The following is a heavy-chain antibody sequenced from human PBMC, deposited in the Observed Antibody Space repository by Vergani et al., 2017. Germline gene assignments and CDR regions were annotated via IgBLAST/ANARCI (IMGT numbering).Heavy chain of an antibody. CDR2: IGWNIGSI. CDR1: GFTFEDYA. Sequence: EVQLVESGGGLVQPGRSLRLSCAASGFTFEDYAMHWVRQAPGKGLEWVSGIGWNIGSIGYADSVKGRFTISRDNAKNSLYLQMNSLRAEDTALYYCAKDSAGWPRGGYFDLWGRGTLVTVSS. CDR3: AKDSAGWPRGGYFDL. D-gene: IGHD6-19*01. J-gene: IGHJ2*01. V-gene: IGHV3-9*01.